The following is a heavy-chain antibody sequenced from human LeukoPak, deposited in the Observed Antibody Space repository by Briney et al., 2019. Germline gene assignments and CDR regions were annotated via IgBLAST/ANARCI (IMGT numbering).Heavy chain of an antibody. J-gene: IGHJ3*02. Sequence: GESLKISCKGSGYIFTNYWIGWVRQMPGKGLEWLGIIFPGDSDTRYSPSFQGQVTISADKSLSTAYLQWSSLKASDTAMYFCARRPVVVSATGAFDIWGQGTMVTVSS. D-gene: IGHD2-15*01. CDR3: ARRPVVVSATGAFDI. CDR1: GYIFTNYW. CDR2: IFPGDSDT. V-gene: IGHV5-51*01.